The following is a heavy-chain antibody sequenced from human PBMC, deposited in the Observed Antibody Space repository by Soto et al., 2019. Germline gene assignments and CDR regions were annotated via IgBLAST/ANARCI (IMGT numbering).Heavy chain of an antibody. Sequence: HLSESGGGVVPPGGSLRLSCVVSGFTFSDYAMDWVRQAPGKGLEWVSEISATGGTTNYADSVKGRYTISRDNSNNTLYLQLTNLRAEDTAMFYCAKASSAWYGSKNYYFDSWGQGALVTVSS. V-gene: IGHV3-23*01. CDR2: ISATGGTT. CDR1: GFTFSDYA. D-gene: IGHD6-19*01. CDR3: AKASSAWYGSKNYYFDS. J-gene: IGHJ4*02.